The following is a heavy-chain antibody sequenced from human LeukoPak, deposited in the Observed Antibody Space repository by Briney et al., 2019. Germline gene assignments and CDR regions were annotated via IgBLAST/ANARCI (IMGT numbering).Heavy chain of an antibody. CDR1: GFTFSSYW. CDR2: ISNDGSST. D-gene: IGHD3-16*01. Sequence: PGGSLRLSCAASGFTFSSYWMNWVRQAPGKGLVWVSRISNDGSSTNYADSVKGRFTISRDNAKNTLCLQMNSLRAEDTAVYYCAKDRGGGQHLIYRAFYLEYWGQGTLVIVSS. J-gene: IGHJ4*02. CDR3: AKDRGGGQHLIYRAFYLEY. V-gene: IGHV3-74*01.